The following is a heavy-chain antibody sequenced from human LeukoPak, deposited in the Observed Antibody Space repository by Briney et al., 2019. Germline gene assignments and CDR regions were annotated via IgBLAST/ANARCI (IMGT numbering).Heavy chain of an antibody. J-gene: IGHJ4*02. CDR2: ISAYNGNT. Sequence: GASVKVSCKASGYTFTSYGISWVRQAPGQGLEWMGWISAYNGNTNYAQKLQGRVTMTTDTSTSTAYMELRSLRSDDTAVYYSARVEDMITFGGVIVIDYWGQGTLVTVSS. D-gene: IGHD3-16*02. V-gene: IGHV1-18*01. CDR3: ARVEDMITFGGVIVIDY. CDR1: GYTFTSYG.